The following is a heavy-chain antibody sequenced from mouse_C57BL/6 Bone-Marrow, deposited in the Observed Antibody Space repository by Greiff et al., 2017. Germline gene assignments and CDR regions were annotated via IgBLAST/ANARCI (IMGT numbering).Heavy chain of an antibody. V-gene: IGHV1-4*01. CDR1: GYTFTSYT. CDR3: ARYLQLTGKGY. D-gene: IGHD4-1*01. CDR2: INPSSGYT. J-gene: IGHJ2*01. Sequence: VKLVESGAELARPGASVKMSCKASGYTFTSYTMHWVKQRPGQGLEWIGYINPSSGYTKYNQKFKDKATLTADKSSSTAYMQLSSLTSEEAAVYYCARYLQLTGKGYWGQGTTLTVSS.